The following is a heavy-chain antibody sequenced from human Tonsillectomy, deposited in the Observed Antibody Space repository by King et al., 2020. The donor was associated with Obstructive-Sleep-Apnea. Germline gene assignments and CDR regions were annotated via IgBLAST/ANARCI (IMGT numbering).Heavy chain of an antibody. J-gene: IGHJ4*02. D-gene: IGHD3-22*01. V-gene: IGHV4-59*01. CDR2: IYYSGST. Sequence: VQLQESGPGLVKPSETLSLTCTVSGGSISSYYWSWIRPPPGKGLEWIGYIYYSGSTNYNPSLKSRVTISVDTSKNQFSLKLSSVTAADTAVYYCARGSDYDSSAGGYWGQGTLVTVSS. CDR1: GGSISSYY. CDR3: ARGSDYDSSAGGY.